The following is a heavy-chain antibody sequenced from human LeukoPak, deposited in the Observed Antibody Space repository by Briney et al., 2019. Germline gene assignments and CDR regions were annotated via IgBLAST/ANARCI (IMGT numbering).Heavy chain of an antibody. CDR1: GFTFSSYA. CDR3: AKERGVAVAVIDY. D-gene: IGHD6-19*01. J-gene: IGHJ4*02. Sequence: PGGSLRLSCAASGFTFSSYAMSWARQAPGKGLEWVSAISGSGRSTLYADSVKGRFTISRDNSKNTLYLQMNSLRAEDTAVYYCAKERGVAVAVIDYWGQGTLVTVSS. CDR2: ISGSGRST. V-gene: IGHV3-23*01.